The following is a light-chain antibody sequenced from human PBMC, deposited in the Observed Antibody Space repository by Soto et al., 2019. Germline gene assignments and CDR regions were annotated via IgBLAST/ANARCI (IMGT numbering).Light chain of an antibody. V-gene: IGKV3-15*01. Sequence: EVVMTQSPATLSVSPGESATLSCRASQTVSSNLAWYQQKPGQAPRLLIDGSFTRATGVPARFSASRSGTEFTLTITSPQSEYFALYFCQQFNNLPYSFGQGTKLEIK. CDR3: QQFNNLPYS. CDR1: QTVSSN. J-gene: IGKJ2*03. CDR2: GSF.